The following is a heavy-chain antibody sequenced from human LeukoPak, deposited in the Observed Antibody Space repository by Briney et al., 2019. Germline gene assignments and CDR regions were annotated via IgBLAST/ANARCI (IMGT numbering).Heavy chain of an antibody. Sequence: SQTLSLTCTVSGGSISSGGYYWSWIRQPPGKGLEWIGYIYHSGSTYYNPSLKSRVTTSVDKSKNQFSLKLSSVTAADTAVYYCASSPKGYYMDVWGKGTTVTVSS. CDR2: IYHSGST. CDR1: GGSISSGGYY. V-gene: IGHV4-30-2*02. CDR3: ASSPKGYYMDV. J-gene: IGHJ6*03.